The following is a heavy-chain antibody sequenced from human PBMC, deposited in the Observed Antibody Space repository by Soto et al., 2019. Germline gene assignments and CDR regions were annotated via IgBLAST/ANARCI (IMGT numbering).Heavy chain of an antibody. CDR2: IIPIFGTA. CDR3: ARARLVVGATNDAFDI. Sequence: SVKVSCKASGGTFSSYAISWVRQAPGQGLEWMGGIIPIFGTANYAQKFQGRVTITADESTSTAYMELSSLRSEDTAVYYCARARLVVGATNDAFDIWGQGTMVTVSS. V-gene: IGHV1-69*13. D-gene: IGHD1-26*01. J-gene: IGHJ3*02. CDR1: GGTFSSYA.